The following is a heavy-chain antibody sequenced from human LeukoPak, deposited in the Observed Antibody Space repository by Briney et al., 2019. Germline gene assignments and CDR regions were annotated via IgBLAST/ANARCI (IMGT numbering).Heavy chain of an antibody. J-gene: IGHJ4*02. CDR2: MYYSGST. V-gene: IGHV4-59*01. CDR3: AGGSYHTYDY. Sequence: ETLSLTCTVSGGSISSDYWSWIRQPPGKGLEWIGQMYYSGSTNYNPSLKSRVTISVDTSKNQFSLNLSSVTAADTAVYYCAGGSYHTYDYWGQGTLVTVSS. CDR1: GGSISSDY. D-gene: IGHD1-26*01.